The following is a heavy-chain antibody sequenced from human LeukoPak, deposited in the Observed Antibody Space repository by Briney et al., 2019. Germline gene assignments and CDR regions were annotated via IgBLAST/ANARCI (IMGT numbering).Heavy chain of an antibody. CDR2: IIPILGIA. J-gene: IGHJ6*02. CDR1: GGTFSSYA. V-gene: IGHV1-69*04. CDR3: ARTVGNYYYYGMDV. Sequence: GSSVKVSCKASGGTFSSYAISWVRQAPGQGLEWMGRIIPILGIANYAQKFQGRVTITADKSTSTAYMELSSLRSEDTAVYYCARTVGNYYYYGMDVWGQGTTVTVSS. D-gene: IGHD3-16*01.